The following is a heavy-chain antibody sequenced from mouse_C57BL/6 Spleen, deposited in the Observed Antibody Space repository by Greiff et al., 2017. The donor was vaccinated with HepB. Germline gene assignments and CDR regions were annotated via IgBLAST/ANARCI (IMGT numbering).Heavy chain of an antibody. J-gene: IGHJ3*01. CDR2: INPNNGGT. CDR3: AGYWGFAY. V-gene: IGHV1-26*01. D-gene: IGHD2-3*01. Sequence: EVQLQQSGPELVKPGASVKISCKASGYTFTDYYMNWVKQSHGKSLEWIGDINPNNGGTSYNQKFKGKATLTVDKSSSTAYMELRSLTSEDSAVYYCAGYWGFAYWGQGTLVTVSA. CDR1: GYTFTDYY.